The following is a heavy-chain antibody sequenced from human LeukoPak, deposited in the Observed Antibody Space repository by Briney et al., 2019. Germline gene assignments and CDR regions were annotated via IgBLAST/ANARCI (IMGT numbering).Heavy chain of an antibody. CDR2: IKSKTDGGTT. Sequence: NAGGSLRLSCAASGFTFSNAWMSWVRQAPGKGLEWVGRIKSKTDGGTTDYAAPVKGRFTISRDDSKNTLYLQMNSLKTEDTAVYYCTSEKEEYYDFWSGKRGFDYWGQGTLVTVSS. CDR3: TSEKEEYYDFWSGKRGFDY. CDR1: GFTFSNAW. V-gene: IGHV3-15*01. D-gene: IGHD3-3*01. J-gene: IGHJ4*02.